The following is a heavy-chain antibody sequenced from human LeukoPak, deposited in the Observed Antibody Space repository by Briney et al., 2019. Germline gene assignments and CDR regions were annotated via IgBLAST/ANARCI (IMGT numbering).Heavy chain of an antibody. V-gene: IGHV3-30*02. CDR3: ATLPYYYDSSGSYYFDY. Sequence: AGGSLRLSCAASGFTFSTSGMSWVRQAPGKGLEWVAFIRYDGSNKYYADSVKGRFTISRDNSKNTLYLQMNSLRVEDTAVYYCATLPYYYDSSGSYYFDYWAREPWSPSPQ. CDR1: GFTFSTSG. D-gene: IGHD3-22*01. J-gene: IGHJ4*02. CDR2: IRYDGSNK.